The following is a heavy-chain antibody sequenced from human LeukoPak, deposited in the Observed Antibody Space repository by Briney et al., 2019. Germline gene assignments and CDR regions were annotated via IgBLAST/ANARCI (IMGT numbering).Heavy chain of an antibody. J-gene: IGHJ4*02. CDR3: VAYSPYDSWSAF. CDR1: GGSISSYY. V-gene: IGHV4-59*12. Sequence: SETLSLTCTVSGGSISSYYWSWIRQPPGKGLEWIGYIYYSGSTNYNPSLKSRVTISVDTSKNQFSLKLSSVTAADTAVYYCVAYSPYDSWSAFWGQGILVTVSS. D-gene: IGHD3-3*01. CDR2: IYYSGST.